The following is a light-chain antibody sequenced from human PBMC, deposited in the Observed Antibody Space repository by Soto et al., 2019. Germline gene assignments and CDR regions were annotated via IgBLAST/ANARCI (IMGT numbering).Light chain of an antibody. CDR3: KQSYSMSAKI. V-gene: IGKV1-17*01. J-gene: IGKJ2*01. Sequence: DIQMTHSPSPLSASVGDRVSIPCRASQGIRNDLGWYQQKPGKAPKRLIYGASSLQSGVPSRFSGSGSGTEFTLTISSLQPEDFATYYCKQSYSMSAKIFGQGSKVEIX. CDR1: QGIRND. CDR2: GAS.